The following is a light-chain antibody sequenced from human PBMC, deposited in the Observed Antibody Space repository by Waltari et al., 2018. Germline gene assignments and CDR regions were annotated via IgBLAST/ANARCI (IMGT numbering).Light chain of an antibody. Sequence: SPLTQLSSVSGPPGQSIPIPCPGTFRDVGRYDLVPVYQQHPGKAPKLLIHDVTDRPSGVADRFSGSKSGNTASLTISGLQADDEADYYCTSYTSSTTTPYVFGTGTQVTV. J-gene: IGLJ1*01. CDR3: TSYTSSTTTPYV. CDR1: FRDVGRYDL. CDR2: DVT. V-gene: IGLV2-14*03.